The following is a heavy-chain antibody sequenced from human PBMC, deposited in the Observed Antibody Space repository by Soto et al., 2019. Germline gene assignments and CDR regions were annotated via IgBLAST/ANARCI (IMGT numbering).Heavy chain of an antibody. V-gene: IGHV4-34*01. CDR2: INHSGST. CDR1: GRSFSGYY. J-gene: IGHJ4*02. D-gene: IGHD7-27*01. CDR3: ARGWGRIFDY. Sequence: QVQLQQWGAGLLKPSETLSLTCAVYGRSFSGYYWNWIRQPPGKGLEWIGEINHSGSTNYNPSLKSRVTISVDTSKNQFSLKLSSVTAAVTAVYYCARGWGRIFDYWGQGTLVTVSS.